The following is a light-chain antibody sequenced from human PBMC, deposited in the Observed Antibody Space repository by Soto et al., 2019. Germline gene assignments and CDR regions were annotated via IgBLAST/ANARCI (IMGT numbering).Light chain of an antibody. Sequence: DIQMTQSPSSLSASVGDRVTITCRASQSISTYLNWYQQKPEKAPKLLIYAASSLQSGVPSRFSGSGSGTDFTLTISSLQPEDVATYYCQQFDDLPLTFGGGTKVDI. CDR3: QQFDDLPLT. CDR2: AAS. V-gene: IGKV1-39*01. CDR1: QSISTY. J-gene: IGKJ4*01.